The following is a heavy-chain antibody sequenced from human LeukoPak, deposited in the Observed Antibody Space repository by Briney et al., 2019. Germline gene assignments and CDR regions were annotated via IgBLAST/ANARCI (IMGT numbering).Heavy chain of an antibody. CDR3: AAAGPLGYDP. CDR1: GFTFSSYG. J-gene: IGHJ5*02. V-gene: IGHV3-30*02. D-gene: IGHD3-22*01. Sequence: GGSLRLSCAASGFTFSSYGMHWVRQAPGRGLEWVAFIRYDGSNKYYADSVKGRFTISRDNSKNTLYLQMNSLRAEDTAVYYCAAAGPLGYDPWGQGTLVTVSS. CDR2: IRYDGSNK.